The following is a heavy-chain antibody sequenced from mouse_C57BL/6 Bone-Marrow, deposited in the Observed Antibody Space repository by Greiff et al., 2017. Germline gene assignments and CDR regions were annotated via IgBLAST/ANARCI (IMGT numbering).Heavy chain of an antibody. D-gene: IGHD1-3*01. V-gene: IGHV1-15*01. CDR2: IDPETGGT. J-gene: IGHJ4*01. Sequence: VKVVESGAELVRPGASVTLPCKASGYTFTDYEMHWVKQTPVHGLEWIGAIDPETGGTAYNQKFKGKAILTADKSSSTAYMELRSLTSEDSAVYYCTRKYTPYAMDYWGQGTSVTVSS. CDR3: TRKYTPYAMDY. CDR1: GYTFTDYE.